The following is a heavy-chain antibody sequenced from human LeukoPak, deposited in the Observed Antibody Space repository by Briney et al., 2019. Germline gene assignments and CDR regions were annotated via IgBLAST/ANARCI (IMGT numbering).Heavy chain of an antibody. V-gene: IGHV3-7*01. Sequence: GRSLRLSCAASGFTFSNYAMHWVRQAPGKGLEWVANIKQDGSEKYYVDSVKGRFTISRDNAKNSLYLQMNSLRAEDTALYYCARGRNWFDSWGQGTLVTVSS. J-gene: IGHJ5*01. CDR3: ARGRNWFDS. CDR2: IKQDGSEK. CDR1: GFTFSNYA.